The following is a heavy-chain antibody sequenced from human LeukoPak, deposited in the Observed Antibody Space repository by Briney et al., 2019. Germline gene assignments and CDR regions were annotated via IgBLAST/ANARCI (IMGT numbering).Heavy chain of an antibody. J-gene: IGHJ2*01. V-gene: IGHV3-21*01. CDR2: ISSSSSYI. CDR3: ARSGDYVLWYFDL. D-gene: IGHD4-17*01. CDR1: GFTFSSYS. Sequence: GGSLRLSCAASGFTFSSYSMNWVRQAPGKGLEWVSSISSSSSYIYYADSVKGRFTISRDNAKNSLYLQMNSLRAEDTAVYYCARSGDYVLWYFDLWGRGTLVTVSS.